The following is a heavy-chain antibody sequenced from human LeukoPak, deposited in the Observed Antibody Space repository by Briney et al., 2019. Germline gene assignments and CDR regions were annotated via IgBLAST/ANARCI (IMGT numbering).Heavy chain of an antibody. CDR3: AKAVVGGYYDSSGYYQEHYYYGMDV. V-gene: IGHV3-23*01. CDR1: GFSFSYG. Sequence: GSLRLSCTASGFSFSYGMSWVRQAPGKGLEWVSAISGSGGSTYYADSVKGRFTISRDNSKNTLYLQMNSLRAEDTAVYYCAKAVVGGYYDSSGYYQEHYYYGMDVWGQGTTDTVSS. J-gene: IGHJ6*02. D-gene: IGHD3-22*01. CDR2: ISGSGGST.